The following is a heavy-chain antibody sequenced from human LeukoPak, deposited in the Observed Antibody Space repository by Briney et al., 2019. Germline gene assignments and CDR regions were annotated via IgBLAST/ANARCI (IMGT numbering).Heavy chain of an antibody. D-gene: IGHD6-19*01. J-gene: IGHJ4*02. CDR1: GVTFNTYW. V-gene: IGHV3-7*01. Sequence: GGSLRLSCAASGVTFNTYWMSWVRQAPGKGLEWVANIKEDGSEKYYVDSVKGRFTISRDNAKMSLYLQMSSLRAEDTAVYYCARGTGWPQFDYWGQGTLVTVSS. CDR3: ARGTGWPQFDY. CDR2: IKEDGSEK.